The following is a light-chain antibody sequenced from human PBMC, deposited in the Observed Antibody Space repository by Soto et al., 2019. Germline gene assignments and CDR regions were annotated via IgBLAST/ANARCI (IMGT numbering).Light chain of an antibody. V-gene: IGLV2-14*01. J-gene: IGLJ2*01. CDR1: SSDVGGYKY. Sequence: QSALTQPASVSGSPGQSITISCTGTSSDVGGYKYVSWYQQHPGKAPKLMIYEVSNRPSGVSNRFSGSKSGNTASLTISGLQAEDEADYYCSSYTTISTHVVFGGGTKVTVL. CDR2: EVS. CDR3: SSYTTISTHVV.